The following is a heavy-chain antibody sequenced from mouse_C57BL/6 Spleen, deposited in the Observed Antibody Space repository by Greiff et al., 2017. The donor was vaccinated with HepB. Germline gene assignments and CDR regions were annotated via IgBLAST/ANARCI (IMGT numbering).Heavy chain of an antibody. CDR1: GYAFSSSW. J-gene: IGHJ2*01. Sequence: QVQLKQPGPELVKPGASVKISCKASGYAFSSSWMNWVKQRPGKGLEWIGRIYPGDGDTNYNGKFKGKATLTADKSSSTAYMQLSSLTSEDSAVYFCARLDGNYNYFDYWGQGTTLTVSS. D-gene: IGHD2-1*01. CDR3: ARLDGNYNYFDY. CDR2: IYPGDGDT. V-gene: IGHV1-82*01.